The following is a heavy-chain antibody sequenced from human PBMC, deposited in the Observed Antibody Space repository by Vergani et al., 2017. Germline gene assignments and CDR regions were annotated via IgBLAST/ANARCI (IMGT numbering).Heavy chain of an antibody. CDR2: ISSSSSYI. CDR1: GFTFSSYS. Sequence: EVQLVESGGGLVKPGGSLRLSCAASGFTFSSYSMNWVRQAPGKGLEWVSSISSSSSYIYYADSVKGRFTISRDNAKNSLYLQMNSLRAEDTAVYYCARGYSYGYSYFDLWGRGTLVTVSS. J-gene: IGHJ2*01. CDR3: ARGYSYGYSYFDL. V-gene: IGHV3-21*04. D-gene: IGHD5-18*01.